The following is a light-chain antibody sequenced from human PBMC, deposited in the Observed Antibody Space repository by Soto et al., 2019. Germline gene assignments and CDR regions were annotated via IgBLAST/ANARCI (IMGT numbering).Light chain of an antibody. J-gene: IGKJ5*01. CDR2: DAS. CDR1: QNIRTY. CDR3: QQRTNWPAT. Sequence: EIVLTQSPATLSLSPGEGATPSCRASQNIRTYLAWYQQKPGQAPRLLIYDASNRATGIPARFSGSGSGTDFTLTISSLEPEDFAVYYCQQRTNWPATFGQGTRLEIK. V-gene: IGKV3-11*01.